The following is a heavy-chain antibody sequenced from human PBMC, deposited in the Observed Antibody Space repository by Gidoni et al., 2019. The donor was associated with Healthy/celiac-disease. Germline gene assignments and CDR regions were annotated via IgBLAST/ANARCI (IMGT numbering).Heavy chain of an antibody. CDR3: AKDPEGYSDDFWSGYYPKFDY. V-gene: IGHV3-23*01. J-gene: IGHJ4*02. CDR2: ISGSGGST. Sequence: EVQLLESGGGLVQPGGSLRLSCAASGFTFSSYAMSWVRQAPGKGLEWVSAISGSGGSTYYADSVKGRFTISRDNSKNTLYLQMNSLRAEDTAVYYCAKDPEGYSDDFWSGYYPKFDYWGQGTLVTVSS. D-gene: IGHD3-3*01. CDR1: GFTFSSYA.